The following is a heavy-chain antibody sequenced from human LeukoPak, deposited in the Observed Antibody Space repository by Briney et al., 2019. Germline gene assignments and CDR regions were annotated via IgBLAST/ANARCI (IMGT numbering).Heavy chain of an antibody. J-gene: IGHJ4*02. V-gene: IGHV3-48*04. D-gene: IGHD3-10*01. CDR1: GFTFSTYS. CDR2: ISSSSSTI. CDR3: ARGVVRDYASDY. Sequence: GGSLRLSCAASGFTFSTYSMNWVRQTPGKGLEWVSYISSSSSTILYADSVKGRFTISRDNAKNSLYLQMNSLRAEDTAVYYCARGVVRDYASDYWGQGTLVTVSS.